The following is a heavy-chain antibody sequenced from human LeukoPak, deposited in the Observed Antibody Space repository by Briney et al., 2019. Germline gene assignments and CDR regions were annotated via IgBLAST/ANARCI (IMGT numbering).Heavy chain of an antibody. Sequence: ASVKVSCKASGYTFTGYYMHWVRQAPGQGLEWMGRINPNSGGTNYAQKFQGRVTMTRDTSISTAYMELSRLRSDDTAVYYCARARAIAVAGRPYYYYYMDVWGKGTTVTVPS. J-gene: IGHJ6*03. CDR3: ARARAIAVAGRPYYYYYMDV. CDR2: INPNSGGT. CDR1: GYTFTGYY. V-gene: IGHV1-2*06. D-gene: IGHD6-19*01.